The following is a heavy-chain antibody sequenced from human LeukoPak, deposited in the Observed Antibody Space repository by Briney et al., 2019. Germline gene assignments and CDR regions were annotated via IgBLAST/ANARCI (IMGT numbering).Heavy chain of an antibody. D-gene: IGHD3-3*01. CDR1: GFTFSSFS. J-gene: IGHJ4*02. Sequence: PGGSLRLSCAASGFTFSSFSMNWVRQAPGKGLGWVSSISSSSSYIYYADSVKGRFTISRDNAKNSLYLQMNSLRAEDTAVYYCARDQYDTWSRRGNFDSWGQGTLVIVSS. V-gene: IGHV3-21*01. CDR3: ARDQYDTWSRRGNFDS. CDR2: ISSSSSYI.